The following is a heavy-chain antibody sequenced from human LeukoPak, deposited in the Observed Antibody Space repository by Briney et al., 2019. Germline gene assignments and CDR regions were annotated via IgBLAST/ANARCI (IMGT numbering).Heavy chain of an antibody. CDR2: INSEWGGT. V-gene: IGHV3-74*01. D-gene: IGHD6-13*01. CDR1: GFTFSSYW. J-gene: IGHJ4*02. CDR3: ARDSALSSSWYKGIDY. Sequence: GGSLRLSCAASGFTFSSYWMHWVRQAPGKGLVWVSRINSEWGGTTYAYSVKGRFTISRDNAKNTLYMKMNSLRDEDTAAYYCARDSALSSSWYKGIDYWGQGTLVTVSS.